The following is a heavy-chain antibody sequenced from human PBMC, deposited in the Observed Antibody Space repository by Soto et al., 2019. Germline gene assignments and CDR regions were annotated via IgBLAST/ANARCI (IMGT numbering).Heavy chain of an antibody. CDR2: ISAYNGNT. V-gene: IGHV1-18*01. D-gene: IGHD6-25*01. Sequence: ASVKVSCKASGYAFTSYGISWVRQAPGQGLEWMGWISAYNGNTNYAQKLQGRVTMTTDTSTSTAYMELRSLRSDDTAVYYCARDLRAASKFDPWGQGTLVTVSS. J-gene: IGHJ5*02. CDR3: ARDLRAASKFDP. CDR1: GYAFTSYG.